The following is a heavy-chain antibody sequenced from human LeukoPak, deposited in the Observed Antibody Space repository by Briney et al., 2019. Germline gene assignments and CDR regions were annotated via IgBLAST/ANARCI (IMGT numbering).Heavy chain of an antibody. J-gene: IGHJ4*02. CDR3: ARADYDSSGCFDY. CDR2: IYYSGST. Sequence: SETLSLTCTVSGGSISSGGYYWSWIRQHPGKGLEWIGYIYYSGSTYYNPSLKSRVTISVDTSKNQFSLKLSSVTAADTAAYYCARADYDSSGCFDYWGQGTLVTVSS. CDR1: GGSISSGGYY. V-gene: IGHV4-31*03. D-gene: IGHD3-22*01.